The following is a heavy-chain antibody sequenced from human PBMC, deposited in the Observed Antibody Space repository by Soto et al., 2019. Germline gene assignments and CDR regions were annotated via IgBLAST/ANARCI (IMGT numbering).Heavy chain of an antibody. D-gene: IGHD2-2*01. J-gene: IGHJ6*03. CDR2: MNFNSGNT. Sequence: ASVKVSCKASGYTFSTHDINWVRQAPGQGLEWMGWMNFNSGNTGYAQKFQGRVTMTRDTSISTAYMELSSLSSEDTAVYYCAVAVVPTSIHYYYYYMDVWGKGATVTVSS. CDR1: GYTFSTHD. CDR3: AVAVVPTSIHYYYYYMDV. V-gene: IGHV1-8*01.